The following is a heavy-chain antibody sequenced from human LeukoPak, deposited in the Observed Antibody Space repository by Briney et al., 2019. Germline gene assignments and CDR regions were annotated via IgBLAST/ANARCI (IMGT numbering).Heavy chain of an antibody. J-gene: IGHJ6*02. CDR3: ARNDYGDSFPHYGMDA. CDR2: IWYDGSNK. Sequence: PGGSLRLSCAASGFTFSSYEMNWVRQAPGKGLEWVALIWYDGSNKNYAGSVKGRFTISRDNSKNTLYVQMNSLRAEDTAVYYCARNDYGDSFPHYGMDAWGQGTTVTVSS. V-gene: IGHV3-33*08. CDR1: GFTFSSYE. D-gene: IGHD4-17*01.